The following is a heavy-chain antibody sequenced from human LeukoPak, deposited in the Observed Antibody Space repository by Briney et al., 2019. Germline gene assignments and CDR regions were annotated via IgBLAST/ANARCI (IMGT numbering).Heavy chain of an antibody. V-gene: IGHV3-30*02. J-gene: IGHJ4*02. CDR1: GFTFSSYG. D-gene: IGHD1-26*01. CDR2: IHYDGSIK. CDR3: ARGGHDGTYYLSY. Sequence: GGSLRLSCAASGFTFSSYGMHWVRQAPGKGLEWVAFIHYDGSIKYYADSVKGRFTISRDNSKNTLFVQMNSLRAEDTAVYYCARGGHDGTYYLSYWGQGTLVTVSS.